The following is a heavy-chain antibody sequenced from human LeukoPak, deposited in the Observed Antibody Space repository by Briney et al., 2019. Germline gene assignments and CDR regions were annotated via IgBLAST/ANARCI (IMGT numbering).Heavy chain of an antibody. CDR1: GGSISSYY. CDR3: ARGAYSSSWSDPLDY. Sequence: SETLSLTCTVPGGSISSYYWSWIRQPAGKGLEWIGRIYTSGSTNYNPSLKSRVTMSVDTSKNQFSLKLSSVTAADTAVYYCARGAYSSSWSDPLDYWGQGTLVTVSS. J-gene: IGHJ4*02. V-gene: IGHV4-4*07. D-gene: IGHD6-13*01. CDR2: IYTSGST.